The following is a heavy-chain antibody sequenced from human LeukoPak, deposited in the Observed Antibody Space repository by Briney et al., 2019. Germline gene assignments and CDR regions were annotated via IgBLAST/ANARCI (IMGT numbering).Heavy chain of an antibody. J-gene: IGHJ3*02. CDR3: ARDVWELLDAFDI. CDR2: ISNDDRNI. V-gene: IGHV3-74*01. D-gene: IGHD1-26*01. Sequence: GGSLRLSCEASGFTFSIYWMHWVRQAPGKGLEWISRISNDDRNIRYADSVKGRFTISRDNAKNSLYLQMNSLRAEDTAVYYCARDVWELLDAFDIWGQGTMVTVSS. CDR1: GFTFSIYW.